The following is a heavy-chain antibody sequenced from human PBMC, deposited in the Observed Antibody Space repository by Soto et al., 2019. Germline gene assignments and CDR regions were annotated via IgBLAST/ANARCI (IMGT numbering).Heavy chain of an antibody. D-gene: IGHD2-15*01. V-gene: IGHV3-30*03. CDR3: VRGSDVARQELDY. CDR1: GITFSNFG. CDR2: ISSDGSDK. J-gene: IGHJ4*02. Sequence: QVQVVESGGGVVQPGRSLRLSCAASGITFSNFGMHWVRQAPGKGLEWVAAISSDGSDKYYLDSVKGRFIISRDNSKNTLFLQMNSLRVEDTAVYYCVRGSDVARQELDYWGQGTLVTVSS.